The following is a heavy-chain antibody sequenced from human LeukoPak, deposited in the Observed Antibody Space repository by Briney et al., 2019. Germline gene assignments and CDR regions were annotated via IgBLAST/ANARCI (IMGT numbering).Heavy chain of an antibody. V-gene: IGHV3-48*02. Sequence: PGGSLRLSCAASGFTFSSYEMNWVRQAPGKGLEWVSYISSSSSTIYYADSVKGRFTISRDNGKNSLHLQMNSLRDEDTAVYYCARGGYISSWYYYWGQGTLVTVSS. CDR2: ISSSSSTI. D-gene: IGHD6-13*01. CDR1: GFTFSSYE. CDR3: ARGGYISSWYYY. J-gene: IGHJ4*02.